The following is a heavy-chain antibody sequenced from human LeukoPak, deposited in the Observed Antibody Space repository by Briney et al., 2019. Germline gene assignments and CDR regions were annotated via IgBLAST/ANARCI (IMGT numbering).Heavy chain of an antibody. V-gene: IGHV4-38-2*02. D-gene: IGHD2-2*01. J-gene: IGHJ4*02. CDR3: ARIWGYCSTINCRNARGLSY. CDR2: IYHSGIT. Sequence: SETLSVTCSVSGYSISTDYYWGWIRQPPGKGLEGIGSIYHSGITHYTSSLKSGDVISVDTSKNQFYLKLSSVGAADTAVYYCARIWGYCSTINCRNARGLSYWGQGTLVTVSS. CDR1: GYSISTDYY.